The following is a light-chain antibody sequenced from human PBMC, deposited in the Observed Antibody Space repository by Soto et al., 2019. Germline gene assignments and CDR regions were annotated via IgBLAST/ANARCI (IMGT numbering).Light chain of an antibody. V-gene: IGLV2-14*01. CDR3: SSYTISSTLGVV. CDR2: DVS. J-gene: IGLJ2*01. Sequence: QSALNQPASVSGSPGQSITISCTGTSSDVGGYNYVSWYQQHPGKAPKLMIYDVSNRPSGVSNRFSGSKSGNTASLTISGLQAEDEADYYCSSYTISSTLGVVCVGGIKLTVL. CDR1: SSDVGGYNY.